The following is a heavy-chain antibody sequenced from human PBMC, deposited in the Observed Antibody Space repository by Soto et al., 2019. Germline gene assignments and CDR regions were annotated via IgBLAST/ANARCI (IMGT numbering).Heavy chain of an antibody. J-gene: IGHJ2*01. CDR3: ACLNGSNLSFDH. CDR1: GGSLSSGGCS. D-gene: IGHD2-8*01. CDR2: IFDPGNT. V-gene: IGHV4-30-2*01. Sequence: QLQLLESGSGLVRPSQTLSLTCAVSGGSLSSGGCSWNWIRLPPGKSLEWNGYIFDPGNTYYRPSLKSRVSTSADTSRNQFSLRLASVSAADTALYYCACLNGSNLSFDHWCRRTLVTVSS.